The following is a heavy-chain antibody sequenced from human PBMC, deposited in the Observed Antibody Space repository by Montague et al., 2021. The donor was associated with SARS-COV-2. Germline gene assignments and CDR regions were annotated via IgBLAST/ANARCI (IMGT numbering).Heavy chain of an antibody. CDR2: XDWDDDK. CDR1: GFSLSTSGIC. J-gene: IGHJ6*03. D-gene: IGHD6-13*01. CDR3: ARVSSSWSQDYYYYMDV. Sequence: PELVKPTKTLTLTCTFSGFSLSTSGICVSWIRQPPGKALEWLARXDWDDDKYYSTSLKTRLTISKDTSKNQVVLTMTNMDPVDTATYYCARVSSSWSQDYYYYMDVWGKGTTVTVSS. V-gene: IGHV2-70*11.